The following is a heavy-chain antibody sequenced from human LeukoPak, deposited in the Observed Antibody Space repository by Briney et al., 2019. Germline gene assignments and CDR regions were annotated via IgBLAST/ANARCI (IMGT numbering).Heavy chain of an antibody. CDR1: GFTLSSYA. V-gene: IGHV3-23*01. J-gene: IGHJ4*02. CDR2: ISGSGGRT. D-gene: IGHD6-19*01. CDR3: AKHYSSGWYFDY. Sequence: GGSLRLSCAASGFTLSSYAMSWVRQAPGKGLEWVSAISGSGGRTYSADSVKGPFTISRDNSQETLYLQNDSLLGMDSAVYYCAKHYSSGWYFDYWGQGTLVTVSS.